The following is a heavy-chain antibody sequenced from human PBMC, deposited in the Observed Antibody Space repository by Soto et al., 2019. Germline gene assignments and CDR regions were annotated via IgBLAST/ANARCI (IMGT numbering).Heavy chain of an antibody. CDR3: ARVVPAAIFDY. J-gene: IGHJ4*02. V-gene: IGHV4-30-2*01. Sequence: SGSLSLTCAASGGTISSGGYSWSWNRQPPGKGMEWIGYIYHSGSTYYNPSLKSRVTISVDRSKNQFSLKLSSVTAADTAVYYCARVVPAAIFDYWGPGTLVTVSS. CDR2: IYHSGST. D-gene: IGHD2-2*01. CDR1: GGTISSGGYS.